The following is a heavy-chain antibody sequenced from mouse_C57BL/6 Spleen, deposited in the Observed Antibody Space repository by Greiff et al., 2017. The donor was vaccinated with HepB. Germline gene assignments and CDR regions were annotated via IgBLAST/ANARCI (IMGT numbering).Heavy chain of an antibody. J-gene: IGHJ3*01. Sequence: VQLQQSGPELVKPGASVKISCKASGYTFTDYYMNWVKQSHGKSLEWIGDINPNNGGTSNNQKFKGKATLTVDKSSSTAYMELRSLTSEESAVYYCARDYYGSRGWFAYWGQGTLVTVSA. CDR3: ARDYYGSRGWFAY. D-gene: IGHD1-1*01. CDR2: INPNNGGT. CDR1: GYTFTDYY. V-gene: IGHV1-26*01.